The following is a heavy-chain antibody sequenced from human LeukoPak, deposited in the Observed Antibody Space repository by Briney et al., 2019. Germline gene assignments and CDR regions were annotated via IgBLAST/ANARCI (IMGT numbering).Heavy chain of an antibody. D-gene: IGHD4-23*01. V-gene: IGHV4-4*02. CDR2: IYHSGST. CDR3: ARVGGNLIAPI. J-gene: IGHJ3*02. Sequence: SGTLSLTCAVSGGSISSSNWWGWVREPRGEGLGGIGEIYHSGSTNYNPSLKSRVTISVDKSKNQFSLKLSSVTAADTAVYYCARVGGNLIAPIWGQGTMVTVSS. CDR1: GGSISSSNW.